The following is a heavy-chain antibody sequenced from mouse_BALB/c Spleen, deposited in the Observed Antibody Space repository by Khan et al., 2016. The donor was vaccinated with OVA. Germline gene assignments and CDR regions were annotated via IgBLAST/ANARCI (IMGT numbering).Heavy chain of an antibody. CDR3: ASHLTGSFAY. CDR2: ISSGGDYT. CDR1: GFIFSSYS. J-gene: IGHJ3*01. V-gene: IGHV5-6*01. D-gene: IGHD4-1*01. Sequence: EVELVESGGDLVKPGGSLKLSCAASGFIFSSYSMSWVRQTPDKRLEWVATISSGGDYTYYPDNVKGRFTISRDNAKNTLYLQMNSLKSEDTAMYYCASHLTGSFAYWGQWTLVTVSA.